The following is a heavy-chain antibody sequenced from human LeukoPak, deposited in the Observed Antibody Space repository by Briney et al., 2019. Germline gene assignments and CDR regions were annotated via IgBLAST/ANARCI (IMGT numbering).Heavy chain of an antibody. D-gene: IGHD2-2*01. J-gene: IGHJ4*02. CDR2: IGINGGGI. V-gene: IGHV3-23*01. CDR1: GFTFSTYT. Sequence: GGSLRLSCAASGFTFSTYTMYWVRHPPGKRLEWVSIIGINGGGIHYADSVKGRFTISRDNFKNTLHLQMNSLRAEDTAVYYCAKSIVVVPAAGGNYFDYWGQGTLVTVSS. CDR3: AKSIVVVPAAGGNYFDY.